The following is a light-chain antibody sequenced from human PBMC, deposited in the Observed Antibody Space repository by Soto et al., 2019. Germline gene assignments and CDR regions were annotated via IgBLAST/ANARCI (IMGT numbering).Light chain of an antibody. CDR2: DVS. CDR3: SSFTTTSTLVL. Sequence: QSVLTQPASVSGSPGQSITISCTGASSDIGNYDFVAWYQQHPGKAPKLLIYDVSHRPSGVFNRISGSKSGNTASLTISGLQTEDEADYYCSSFTTTSTLVLFGGGTKLTVL. J-gene: IGLJ2*01. V-gene: IGLV2-14*01. CDR1: SSDIGNYDF.